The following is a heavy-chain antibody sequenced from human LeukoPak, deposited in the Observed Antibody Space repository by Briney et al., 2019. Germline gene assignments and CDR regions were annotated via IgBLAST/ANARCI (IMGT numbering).Heavy chain of an antibody. V-gene: IGHV1-18*01. CDR1: AYTFTSYG. D-gene: IGHD5-24*01. CDR2: ISAYNGNT. Sequence: ASVKVSCKASAYTFTSYGIRWVRQAPGQRLKCIGWISAYNGNTNYAQKLQGRVTMTTDTSTSTAYMELRSLRSDDTAVYYCARKARWLQFDGFDYWGQGTLVTVSS. CDR3: ARKARWLQFDGFDY. J-gene: IGHJ4*02.